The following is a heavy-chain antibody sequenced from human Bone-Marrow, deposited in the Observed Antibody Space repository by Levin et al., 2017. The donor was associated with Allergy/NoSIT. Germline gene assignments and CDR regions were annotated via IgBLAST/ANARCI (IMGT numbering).Heavy chain of an antibody. D-gene: IGHD1-26*01. V-gene: IGHV4-39*01. Sequence: PSETLSLTCTVSGGSISSSSYYWGWIRQPPGKGLEWIGSIYYSGSTYYNPSLKSRVTISVDTSKNQFSLKLSSVTAADTAVYYCARHGGGSYPLYYYYYGMDVWGQGTTVTVSS. CDR3: ARHGGGSYPLYYYYYGMDV. J-gene: IGHJ6*02. CDR1: GGSISSSSYY. CDR2: IYYSGST.